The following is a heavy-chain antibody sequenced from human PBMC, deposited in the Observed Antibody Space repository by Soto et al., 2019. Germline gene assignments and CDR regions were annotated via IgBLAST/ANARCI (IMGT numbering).Heavy chain of an antibody. CDR3: ASFIDGDSGDF. Sequence: VQLVESGGGLVKPGGSLRLSCAASGFTFSDYGMNWVRQAPGKGLEWVAFISRRGTSINYADSVKGRFTISRDNAKNSLSLQMNSLRAEDTAVYYCASFIDGDSGDFWGQGTLVTVSS. J-gene: IGHJ4*02. D-gene: IGHD4-17*01. CDR1: GFTFSDYG. V-gene: IGHV3-21*01. CDR2: ISRRGTSI.